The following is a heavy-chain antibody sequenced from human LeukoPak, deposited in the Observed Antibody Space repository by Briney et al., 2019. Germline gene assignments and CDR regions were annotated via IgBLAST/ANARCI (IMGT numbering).Heavy chain of an antibody. Sequence: ASVKVSCKASGYTFTSYYMHWVRQAPGQGLEWMGIINPSGGSTSYAQKFQGRVTMTRDMSTSTVYMELSSLRSEDTAVYYCARDLGDSSGNYYYYYYMDVWGKGTTVTVSS. CDR1: GYTFTSYY. J-gene: IGHJ6*03. CDR2: INPSGGST. CDR3: ARDLGDSSGNYYYYYYMDV. V-gene: IGHV1-46*01. D-gene: IGHD3-22*01.